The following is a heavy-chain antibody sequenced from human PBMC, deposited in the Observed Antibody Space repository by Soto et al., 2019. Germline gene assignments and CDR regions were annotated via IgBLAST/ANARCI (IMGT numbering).Heavy chain of an antibody. J-gene: IGHJ4*02. CDR2: INPSGGST. CDR1: GYTFTSYY. CDR3: ARDSPPRTAILSFDY. V-gene: IGHV1-46*01. D-gene: IGHD2-2*02. Sequence: SVKVSCKASGYTFTSYYMHWVRQAPGQGLEWMGIINPSGGSTSYAQKFQGRVTMTRDTSTSTVYMELSSLRSEDTAVYYCARDSPPRTAILSFDYWGQGTLVTVSS.